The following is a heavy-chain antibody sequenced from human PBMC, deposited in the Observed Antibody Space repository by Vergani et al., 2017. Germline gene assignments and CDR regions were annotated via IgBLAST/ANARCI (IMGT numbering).Heavy chain of an antibody. V-gene: IGHV2-26*01. CDR3: ARILADTALYYYYYMDV. Sequence: QVTLKESGPVLVKPTETLTLTCTVSGFSLSNARMGVSWIRQPPGKALEWLAHIFSNDEKSYTTSLKSRLTISKDTSKSQVVLTMTNMDPVDTATYYGARILADTALYYYYYMDVWGKGTTVTVSS. CDR1: GFSLSNARMG. J-gene: IGHJ6*03. CDR2: IFSNDEK.